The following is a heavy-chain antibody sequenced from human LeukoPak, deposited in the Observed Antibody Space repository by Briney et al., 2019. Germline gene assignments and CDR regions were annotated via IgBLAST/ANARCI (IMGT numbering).Heavy chain of an antibody. CDR2: INHSGST. Sequence: SETLSLTCAVYGGSFSGYYWSWIRQPPGKGLEWIGEINHSGSTNYNPSLKSRVTISVDTSKYQFSLKLSSVTAADTAVYYCARGPPYYYGSGRPFDYWGQGTLVTVSS. V-gene: IGHV4-34*01. CDR3: ARGPPYYYGSGRPFDY. D-gene: IGHD3-10*01. J-gene: IGHJ4*02. CDR1: GGSFSGYY.